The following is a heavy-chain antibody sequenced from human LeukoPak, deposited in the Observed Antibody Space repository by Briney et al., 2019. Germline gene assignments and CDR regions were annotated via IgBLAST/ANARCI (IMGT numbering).Heavy chain of an antibody. CDR2: IKSKTDGGTT. D-gene: IGHD3-3*01. V-gene: IGHV3-15*01. J-gene: IGHJ4*02. CDR3: TTDLIRFLEWLFNY. Sequence: GGSLRLSCAASGFTFSNAWMSWVRQAPGKGQEWVGRIKSKTDGGTTDYAAPVKGRFTISRDDSKNTLYLQMNSLKTEDTAVYYCTTDLIRFLEWLFNYWGQGTLVTVSS. CDR1: GFTFSNAW.